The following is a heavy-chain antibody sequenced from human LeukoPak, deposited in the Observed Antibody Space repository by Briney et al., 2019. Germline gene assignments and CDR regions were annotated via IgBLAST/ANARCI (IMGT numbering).Heavy chain of an antibody. CDR2: INPNSGGT. Sequence: ASVKVSCKASGYTFTGYYMHWVGQAPGQGLEWMGWINPNSGGTNYAQKFQGRVTMTRDTSISTAYMELSRLRSDDTAVYYCARGGVEGPPRYYYDSSAHMKRERHYYSYMDVWGKGTTVTVSS. CDR1: GYTFTGYY. D-gene: IGHD3-22*01. V-gene: IGHV1-2*02. CDR3: ARGGVEGPPRYYYDSSAHMKRERHYYSYMDV. J-gene: IGHJ6*03.